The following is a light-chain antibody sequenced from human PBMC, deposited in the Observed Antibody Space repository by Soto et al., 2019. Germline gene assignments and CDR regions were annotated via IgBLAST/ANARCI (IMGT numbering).Light chain of an antibody. CDR1: QSVSNY. Sequence: EIGLTQSPSTLSLSPGERATLSCRASQSVSNYLAWYQQRPGQAPRLLIYDASNRATGIPARFSGSGSGTDFTLTISGLEPEDFAIYYCQHRNNRPFSFGPGTKVDI. CDR2: DAS. J-gene: IGKJ3*01. CDR3: QHRNNRPFS. V-gene: IGKV3-11*01.